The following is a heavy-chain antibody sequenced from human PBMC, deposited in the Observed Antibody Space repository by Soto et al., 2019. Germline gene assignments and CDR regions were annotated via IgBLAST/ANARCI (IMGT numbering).Heavy chain of an antibody. CDR1: GFTFSSYA. D-gene: IGHD5-18*01. V-gene: IGHV3-23*01. J-gene: IGHJ4*02. Sequence: GGALRLSCAASGFTFSSYAGSWVRQAPGKGLEWVSAISGSGGSAYYADSVKGRFTISRDNSKNTLYLQMNSLRAEDTAVYYCARTLYSYGTDYWGQGTLVTVSS. CDR2: ISGSGGSA. CDR3: ARTLYSYGTDY.